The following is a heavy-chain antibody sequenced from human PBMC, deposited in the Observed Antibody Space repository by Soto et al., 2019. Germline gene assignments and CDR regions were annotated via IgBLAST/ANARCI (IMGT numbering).Heavy chain of an antibody. CDR1: GGTFSSYA. J-gene: IGHJ4*02. D-gene: IGHD3-22*01. CDR3: ARDDSSGYLN. Sequence: GASVKVSCKASGGTFSSYAISWVRQAPGQGLEWMGGIIPIFGTANYAQKFQGRVTITADESTSTAYMELSSLRSEDTAVYYCARDDSSGYLNWGQGTLVTVSS. V-gene: IGHV1-69*13. CDR2: IIPIFGTA.